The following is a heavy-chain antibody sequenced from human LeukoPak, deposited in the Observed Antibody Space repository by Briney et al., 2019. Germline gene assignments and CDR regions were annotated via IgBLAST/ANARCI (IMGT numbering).Heavy chain of an antibody. CDR1: GFTFSDYY. CDR2: ISSSGSTV. CDR3: ARDRSGGIVRLTDY. Sequence: GGSLRLSCAASGFTFSDYYMNWIRQAPGKGLELVSYISSSGSTVHYVDSVKGRFTISRDNAKNSLYLQMNSLRAEDTAVYYCARDRSGGIVRLTDYWGQGTLVTVSS. J-gene: IGHJ4*02. V-gene: IGHV3-11*01. D-gene: IGHD2-8*01.